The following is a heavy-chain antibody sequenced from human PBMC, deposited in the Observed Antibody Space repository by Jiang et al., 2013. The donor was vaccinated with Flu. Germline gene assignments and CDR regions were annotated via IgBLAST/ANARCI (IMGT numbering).Heavy chain of an antibody. CDR2: IRSKVYGETS. D-gene: IGHD5-18*01. CDR1: GFTFGDHG. J-gene: IGHJ4*02. CDR3: VRDGRGHSSGYFDY. V-gene: IGHV3-49*03. Sequence: QLVESGGDLVQPGRSLRLSCTASGFTFGDHGMSWFRQAPGKGLEWVAFIRSKVYGETSDYAASVKGRFTISRDNSKSIAYLQMNSLETEDTAMYYCVRDGRGHSSGYFDYWGQGTLVTVSS.